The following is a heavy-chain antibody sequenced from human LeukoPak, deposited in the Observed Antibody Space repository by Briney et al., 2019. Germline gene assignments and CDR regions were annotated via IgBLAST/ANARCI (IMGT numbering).Heavy chain of an antibody. Sequence: ETLSLTCAVYGGSFSGYYWSWVRQAPGKGLEWVSVIYSGGSTYYADSVKGRFTISRDNSKNTLYLQMNSLRAEDTAVYYCARDSGSYYEYYFDYWGQGTLVTVSS. D-gene: IGHD1-26*01. J-gene: IGHJ4*02. CDR1: GGSFSGYY. CDR2: IYSGGST. CDR3: ARDSGSYYEYYFDY. V-gene: IGHV3-66*01.